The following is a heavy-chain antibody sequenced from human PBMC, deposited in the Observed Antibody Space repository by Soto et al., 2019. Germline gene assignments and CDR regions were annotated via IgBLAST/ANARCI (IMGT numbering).Heavy chain of an antibody. CDR3: AREQGSPYSSGWRNWFDP. V-gene: IGHV4-59*01. CDR2: IYYSGST. J-gene: IGHJ5*02. D-gene: IGHD6-19*01. Sequence: PSGTLSLTCTVSGGSISSYYWSWIRQPPGKGLEWIGYIYYSGSTNYNPSLKSRVTISVDTSKNQFSLKLSSVTAADTAVYYCAREQGSPYSSGWRNWFDPWGQGTLVTVSS. CDR1: GGSISSYY.